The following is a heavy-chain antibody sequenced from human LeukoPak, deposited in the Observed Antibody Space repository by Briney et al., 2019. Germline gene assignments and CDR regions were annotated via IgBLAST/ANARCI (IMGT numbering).Heavy chain of an antibody. CDR2: ISWNSGSI. V-gene: IGHV3-9*01. D-gene: IGHD2-2*01. CDR3: AKDMGTDIVVVPAAIFDY. J-gene: IGHJ4*02. Sequence: PGGSLRLSCAASGFTFDNYAMHWVRQAPEKGLEWVSGISWNSGSIGYADSVKGRFTISRDNAKNSLYLQMNSLRAEDTALYYCAKDMGTDIVVVPAAIFDYWGQGTLVTVSS. CDR1: GFTFDNYA.